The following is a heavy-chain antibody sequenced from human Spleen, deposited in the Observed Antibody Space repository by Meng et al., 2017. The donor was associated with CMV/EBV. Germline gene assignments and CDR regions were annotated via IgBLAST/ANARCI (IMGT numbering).Heavy chain of an antibody. Sequence: SETLSLTCTVSGASISSYYWNWIRQSPGKGLEWIGYIYYSGSTYYNPSLKSRVTISVDTSKSQFSLKMTSVTAADTALYYCASELVVVAALVDYWGQGTLVTVSS. V-gene: IGHV4-59*12. CDR1: GASISSYY. J-gene: IGHJ4*02. D-gene: IGHD2-15*01. CDR3: ASELVVVAALVDY. CDR2: IYYSGST.